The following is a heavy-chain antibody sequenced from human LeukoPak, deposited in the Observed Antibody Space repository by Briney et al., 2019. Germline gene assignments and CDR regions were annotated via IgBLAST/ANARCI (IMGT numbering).Heavy chain of an antibody. CDR3: AHRLGFYGSGINGMDV. J-gene: IGHJ6*04. CDR1: GFSLSTSGVG. CDR2: IYWDDDK. D-gene: IGHD3-10*01. Sequence: ESSPTLVNPTQTLTLTCTFSGFSLSTSGVGVGWIRQPPGKALEWLALIYWDDDKRYSPSLKSRLTIIKDTSKNQVVLTMTNMDPVDTATYYCAHRLGFYGSGINGMDVWGKGTTVTVSS. V-gene: IGHV2-5*02.